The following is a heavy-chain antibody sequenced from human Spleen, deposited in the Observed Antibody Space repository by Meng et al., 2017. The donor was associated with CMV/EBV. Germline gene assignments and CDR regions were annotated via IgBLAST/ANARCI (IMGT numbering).Heavy chain of an antibody. CDR3: ARVGIAARYYYYGMDV. J-gene: IGHJ6*02. D-gene: IGHD6-6*01. CDR1: GGPFSGSY. V-gene: IGHV4-34*01. Sequence: SETMSITCAVYGGPFSGSYWSWIRQPPGKGLEWIGEINHSGSTNYNPSLKSRVTISVDTSKNQFSLKLSSVTAADTAVYYCARVGIAARYYYYGMDVWGQGITVTVSS. CDR2: INHSGST.